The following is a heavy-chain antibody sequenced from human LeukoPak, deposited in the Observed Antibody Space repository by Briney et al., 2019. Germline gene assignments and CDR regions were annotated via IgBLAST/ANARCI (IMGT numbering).Heavy chain of an antibody. CDR2: FSGRGGST. CDR1: GGSISSSSYY. V-gene: IGHV3-23*01. D-gene: IGHD6-13*01. J-gene: IGHJ1*01. CDR3: AKVGVPATGGFHH. Sequence: PSETLPLTCTVSGGSISSSSYYWGWIRQPPGKGLEWVSAFSGRGGSTYYADSVKGRFTISRDNSKNTLYLQMNSLRAEDTAIYYCAKVGVPATGGFHHWGQGTLVTVSS.